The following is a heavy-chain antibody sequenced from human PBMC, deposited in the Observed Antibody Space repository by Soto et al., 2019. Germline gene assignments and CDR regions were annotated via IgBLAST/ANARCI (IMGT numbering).Heavy chain of an antibody. V-gene: IGHV6-1*01. Sequence: SQTLSLTCAISGDSVSSNSAAWNWIRQSHSRGLEWLGRTYYRSKWYNDYAVSVKSRITINPDTSKNQFSLQLNSVTPDDTDVYYFSRGEHTAMVTYYYYCMDVSGQGTTVTVS. CDR1: GDSVSSNSAA. CDR2: TYYRSKWYN. J-gene: IGHJ6*02. CDR3: SRGEHTAMVTYYYYCMDV. D-gene: IGHD5-18*01.